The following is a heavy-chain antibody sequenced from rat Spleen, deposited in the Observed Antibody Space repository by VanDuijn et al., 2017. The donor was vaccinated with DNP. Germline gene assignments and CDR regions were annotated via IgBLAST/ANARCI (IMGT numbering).Heavy chain of an antibody. CDR1: GFTFSDYY. Sequence: EVQLVESGGGLVQPGRSLKLSCAASGFTFSDYYMAWVRQAPTKGLEWVAYIRYDGGSSYYGDSVKGRFTISRDNAKSTLYLQMDSLRSEDTATYYCITFEGRNAWGQGTSVTVSS. J-gene: IGHJ4*01. D-gene: IGHD1-11*01. CDR3: ITFEGRNA. V-gene: IGHV5-20*01. CDR2: IRYDGGSS.